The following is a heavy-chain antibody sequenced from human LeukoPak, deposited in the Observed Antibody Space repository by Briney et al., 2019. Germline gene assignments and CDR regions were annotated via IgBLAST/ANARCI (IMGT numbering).Heavy chain of an antibody. J-gene: IGHJ3*02. V-gene: IGHV5-51*01. Sequence: GGSLQISCKGSPYSFTNYWLGWVRQVPGKGLEWMGIIYPDDSDARYSPSFQGQVTISADNSIATAYLQWSSLKASDTAMYYCARLYSGSYHDAFDIWGQGTMVTVSS. CDR3: ARLYSGSYHDAFDI. CDR1: PYSFTNYW. CDR2: IYPDDSDA. D-gene: IGHD1-26*01.